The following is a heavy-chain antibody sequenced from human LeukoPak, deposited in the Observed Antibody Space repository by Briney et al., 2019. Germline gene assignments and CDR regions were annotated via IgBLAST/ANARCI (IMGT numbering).Heavy chain of an antibody. CDR2: ITTSSSYM. Sequence: GGSLRLSCVASGFTFIDYNMNWVRQAPGKGLEWVSSITTSSSYMYYADSVKGRFTISRENAKNSLYLHMNRLRAEDTAVYYCARHGSGWYMNDYWGQGTLVTVSS. CDR3: ARHGSGWYMNDY. CDR1: GFTFIDYN. D-gene: IGHD6-19*01. V-gene: IGHV3-21*01. J-gene: IGHJ4*02.